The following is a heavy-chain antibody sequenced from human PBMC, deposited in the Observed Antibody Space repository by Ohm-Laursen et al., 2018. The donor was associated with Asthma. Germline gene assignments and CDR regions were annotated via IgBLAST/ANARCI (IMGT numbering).Heavy chain of an antibody. CDR1: GFTFRSYA. CDR3: ARDVMEWYLPAFDF. V-gene: IGHV3-30*09. J-gene: IGHJ4*02. CDR2: GGSYYDGGLK. Sequence: SLRLSCAASGFTFRSYAMHWVRQAPGKGLEWVAVGGSYYDGGLKYYADSVNGRFAVSRDDSKNTLYLQMNSLRPDDTAVYYCARDVMEWYLPAFDFWGQGTLVTVSS. D-gene: IGHD3-3*01.